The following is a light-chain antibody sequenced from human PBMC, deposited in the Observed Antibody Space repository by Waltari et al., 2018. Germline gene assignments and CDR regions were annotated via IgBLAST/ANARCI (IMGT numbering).Light chain of an antibody. V-gene: IGKV3-20*01. J-gene: IGKJ1*01. CDR3: QKYGTLPAT. Sequence: EIMLTQSPGTLSLSPGERAHLSCRASQSISKYLAWYQQKPGQPPRLLIYDASSRATGIPDRFSGSGSGTDFSLTISRLEPEDFAVYYCQKYGTLPATFGQGTKVEIK. CDR2: DAS. CDR1: QSISKY.